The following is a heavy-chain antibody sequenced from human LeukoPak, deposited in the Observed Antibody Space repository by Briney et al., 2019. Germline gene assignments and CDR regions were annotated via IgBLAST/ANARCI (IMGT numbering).Heavy chain of an antibody. CDR2: IYYSGST. V-gene: IGHV4-39*07. J-gene: IGHJ4*02. Sequence: SETLSLTCTVSGGSISSSSYYWGWIRQPPGKGLEWIGSIYYSGSTYYNPSLKSRVTISVDTSKNQFSLKLSSVTAADTAVYYCARVGAVAGHGDFDSWGQGTLVTVSS. D-gene: IGHD6-19*01. CDR3: ARVGAVAGHGDFDS. CDR1: GGSISSSSYY.